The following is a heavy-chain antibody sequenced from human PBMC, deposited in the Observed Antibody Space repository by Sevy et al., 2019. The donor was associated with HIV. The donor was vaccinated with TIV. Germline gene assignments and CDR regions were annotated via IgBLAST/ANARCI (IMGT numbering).Heavy chain of an antibody. CDR3: ARHCGSTSCSHAFDI. D-gene: IGHD2-2*01. Sequence: SESLSLTCAVYGGSFSGYYWSWIRQPPGKGLEWIGEINHSGSTNYNPSLKSRVTISVDTSKNQFCLKLSSVTAADTAVYYCARHCGSTSCSHAFDIWGQGIMVTVSS. CDR1: GGSFSGYY. J-gene: IGHJ3*02. V-gene: IGHV4-34*01. CDR2: INHSGST.